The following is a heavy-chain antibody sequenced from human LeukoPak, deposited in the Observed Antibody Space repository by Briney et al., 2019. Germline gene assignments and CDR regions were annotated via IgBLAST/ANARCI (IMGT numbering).Heavy chain of an antibody. CDR3: ARVAVAFDI. J-gene: IGHJ3*02. V-gene: IGHV4-30-2*01. D-gene: IGHD6-19*01. CDR1: GVSISSGGYS. Sequence: NPSQTLFLTCAVSGVSISSGGYSWSWIRQPPGKGLEWIGYIYHSGSTYYNPSLKSRVTISVDRSKNQFSLKLSSVTAADTAVYYCARVAVAFDIWGQGTMVTVSS. CDR2: IYHSGST.